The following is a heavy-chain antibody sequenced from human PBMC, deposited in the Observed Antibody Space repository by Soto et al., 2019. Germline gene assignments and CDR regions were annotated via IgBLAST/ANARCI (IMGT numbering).Heavy chain of an antibody. J-gene: IGHJ6*03. D-gene: IGHD2-2*01. CDR1: GYTFTSYY. V-gene: IGHV1-46*01. CDR3: AREDIVVVPAAMMLDYYYYYMDV. CDR2: INPSGGST. Sequence: VSVKVSCKASGYTFTSYYMHWVRQAPGQGLEWMGIINPSGGSTSYAQKFQGRVTMTRDTSASTAYMELSSLRSEDTAVYYCAREDIVVVPAAMMLDYYYYYMDVWGKGTTVTVSS.